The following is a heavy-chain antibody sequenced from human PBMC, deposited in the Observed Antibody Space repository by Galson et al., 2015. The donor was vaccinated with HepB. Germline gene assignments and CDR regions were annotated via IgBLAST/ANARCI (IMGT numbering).Heavy chain of an antibody. V-gene: IGHV7-4-1*02. D-gene: IGHD1-1*01. CDR2: INTKTGNP. J-gene: IGHJ3*02. Sequence: SVKVSCKASGYTFTNYAMNWVRQAPGQGLEWMGRINTKTGNPTYAQGSTGRFVFSLDTSVSTAYLQISSLKAEDTAVYYCARDNDNMYDAFDIWGQGTMVTVSS. CDR3: ARDNDNMYDAFDI. CDR1: GYTFTNYA.